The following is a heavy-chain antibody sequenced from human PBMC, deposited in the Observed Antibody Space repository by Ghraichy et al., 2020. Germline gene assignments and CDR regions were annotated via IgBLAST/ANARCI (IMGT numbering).Heavy chain of an antibody. CDR1: GGSISSSSYY. J-gene: IGHJ4*02. D-gene: IGHD5-18*01. CDR3: ARHYYDTTLVWAVGSYFDS. V-gene: IGHV4-39*01. Sequence: SETLSLTCTVSGGSISSSSYYWGWNRQPPGKGLEWIGSIFYSGSTYYNPSLKSRVTISVDTSKNQFSLKLSSVTAADTAVYYCARHYYDTTLVWAVGSYFDSWGQGTLVTVSS. CDR2: IFYSGST.